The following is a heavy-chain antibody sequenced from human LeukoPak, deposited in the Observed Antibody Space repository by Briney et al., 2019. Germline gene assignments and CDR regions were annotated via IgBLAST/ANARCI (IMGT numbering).Heavy chain of an antibody. D-gene: IGHD1-26*01. CDR2: IIPIFGTA. CDR1: GGTFSSYA. J-gene: IGHJ3*02. V-gene: IGHV1-69*05. Sequence: SVKVSCKASGGTFSSYAISWVRQAPGQGLEWMGGIIPIFGTANYAQKFQGRVTITTDESTSTAYMELSSLRSEDTAVYYCARDLLGVGATFGTTRAFDIWGQGTMVTVSS. CDR3: ARDLLGVGATFGTTRAFDI.